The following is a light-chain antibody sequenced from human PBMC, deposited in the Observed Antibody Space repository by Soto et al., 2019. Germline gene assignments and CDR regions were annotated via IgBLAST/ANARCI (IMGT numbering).Light chain of an antibody. CDR2: GAS. CDR1: QSVSSSY. J-gene: IGKJ4*01. V-gene: IGKV3-20*01. Sequence: EIVLTPSPGTLSLSPVERATLSCRASQSVSSSYLAWYQQEPGQAPRLLIYGASSRATGIPDRFSGSGSGTDFALTISRLEPEDFAVYYCQQYGSSPLTFGGGTKVDIK. CDR3: QQYGSSPLT.